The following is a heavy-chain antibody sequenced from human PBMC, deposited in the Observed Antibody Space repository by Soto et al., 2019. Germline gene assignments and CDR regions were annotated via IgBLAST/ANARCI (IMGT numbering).Heavy chain of an antibody. J-gene: IGHJ5*02. D-gene: IGHD3-22*01. CDR3: ARSNSGYYKWFDP. V-gene: IGHV4-39*01. CDR2: IYYSGIT. CDR1: GDSISNSNYY. Sequence: PSETLSLTCTVSGDSISNSNYYWGWIRQPPGKGLEWIANIYYSGITYCNPSLKSRVAISVDTSKNQFSLKLSSVTAADTAIYYCARSNSGYYKWFDPWGQGTLVTVSS.